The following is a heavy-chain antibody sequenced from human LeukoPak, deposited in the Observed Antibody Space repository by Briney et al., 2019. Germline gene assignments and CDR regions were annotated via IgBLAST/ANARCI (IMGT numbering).Heavy chain of an antibody. CDR1: GGSFSGYY. CDR3: ARGGQGLGT. J-gene: IGHJ4*02. CDR2: INHSGGA. Sequence: SETLSLTCAVYGGSFSGYYWNWIRQPPGKGLEWIGEINHSGGANYNPSLKSRVTISTDTSKNQFSLKLSSVTAADTAVYYCARGGQGLGTWGQGTLVTVSS. D-gene: IGHD1-7*01. V-gene: IGHV4-34*01.